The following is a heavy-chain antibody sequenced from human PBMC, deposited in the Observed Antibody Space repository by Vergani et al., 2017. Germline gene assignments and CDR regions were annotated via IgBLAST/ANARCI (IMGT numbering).Heavy chain of an antibody. J-gene: IGHJ6*03. CDR2: IWYDGSKD. D-gene: IGHD2-8*01. Sequence: QVQLEESGGGVVQPGRSLRLSCAGSGFTLSSHAMHWVRQAPGKGLEWVAFIWYDGSKDYYADSVKGRFTISRDNSKNTLNLQMNNLSAADTAVYYCARSGYCAHGVCYMTYYYYMDVWGKGTAVTVSS. CDR3: ARSGYCAHGVCYMTYYYYMDV. CDR1: GFTLSSHA. V-gene: IGHV3-33*01.